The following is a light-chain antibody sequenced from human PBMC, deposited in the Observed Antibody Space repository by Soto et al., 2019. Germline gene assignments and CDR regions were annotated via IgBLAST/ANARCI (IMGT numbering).Light chain of an antibody. Sequence: DIQMTQSPSSLSASVGDRITITCRPSQTISSYLNWYQQKPGKPPKLLISDVSSLERGVPSRFSGSGSGTEFTLTISSMQPDDFATFYCQQYNGYSRTFGQGTKVDIK. CDR3: QQYNGYSRT. V-gene: IGKV1-5*01. CDR2: DVS. J-gene: IGKJ1*01. CDR1: QTISSY.